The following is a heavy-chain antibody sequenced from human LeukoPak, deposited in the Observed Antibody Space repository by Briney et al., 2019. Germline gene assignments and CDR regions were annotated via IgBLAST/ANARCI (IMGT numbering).Heavy chain of an antibody. V-gene: IGHV3-74*01. CDR2: INSDGSTT. D-gene: IGHD6-19*01. J-gene: IGHJ4*02. Sequence: GGSLRLSCAASGFTFRSYWMHWVRQAPGKGLVWVSRINSDGSTTTYADSVKGRFTISRDNAKNTPYLQMNSLRAEDTALYYCAVTRIAVAGRTDYWGQGTLVTVSS. CDR3: AVTRIAVAGRTDY. CDR1: GFTFRSYW.